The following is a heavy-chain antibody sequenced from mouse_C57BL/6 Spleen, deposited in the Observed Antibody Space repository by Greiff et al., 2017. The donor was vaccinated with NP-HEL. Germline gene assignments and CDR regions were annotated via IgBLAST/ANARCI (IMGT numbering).Heavy chain of an antibody. J-gene: IGHJ3*01. Sequence: QVQLKQSGAELARPGASVKLSCKASGYTFTSYGISWVKQRTGQGLEWIGEIYPRSGNTYYNEKFKGKATLTADKSSSTAYMELRSLTSEDSAVYFCARDYYGSSYEFAYWGQGTLVTVSA. D-gene: IGHD1-1*01. CDR3: ARDYYGSSYEFAY. CDR1: GYTFTSYG. V-gene: IGHV1-81*01. CDR2: IYPRSGNT.